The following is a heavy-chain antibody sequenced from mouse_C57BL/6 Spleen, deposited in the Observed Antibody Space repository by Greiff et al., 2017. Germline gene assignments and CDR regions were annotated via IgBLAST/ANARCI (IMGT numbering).Heavy chain of an antibody. J-gene: IGHJ2*01. D-gene: IGHD1-1*01. Sequence: VQLQQSGAELVKPGASVKLSCKASGYTFTEYTIHWVKQRPGQGLEWIGKIGPGSGSTNYNEKFKGKATLTADKSSSTSFMQLSSLTSDDSAVYFCSRRYYYGSSLYYFAYWGQGTPLTVSS. V-gene: IGHV1-77*01. CDR2: IGPGSGST. CDR1: GYTFTEYT. CDR3: SRRYYYGSSLYYFAY.